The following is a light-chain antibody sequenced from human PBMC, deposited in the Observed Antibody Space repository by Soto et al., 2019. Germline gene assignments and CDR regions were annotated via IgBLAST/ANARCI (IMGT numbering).Light chain of an antibody. CDR3: QQCGSSPYP. Sequence: EIWLTHSPATLPLSPVERATLSCGSSQSVRSSYLAWYQQKPGLAPRLLIYGASSRATGIPDRFSGSGSGTDCTLTISRRQPEDFAVYYCQQCGSSPYPCGQWTKLEI. CDR1: QSVRSSY. J-gene: IGKJ2*01. CDR2: GAS. V-gene: IGKV3D-20*01.